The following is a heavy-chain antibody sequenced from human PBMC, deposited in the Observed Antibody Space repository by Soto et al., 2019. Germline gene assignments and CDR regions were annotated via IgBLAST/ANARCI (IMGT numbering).Heavy chain of an antibody. CDR1: GGSINTFY. V-gene: IGHV4-4*07. D-gene: IGHD5-12*01. CDR2: IFSSGST. CDR3: AREGSYSAYNFAHGIQLWSFDF. Sequence: PSETLSLTCTVSGGSINTFYWGWVRQPAGKGLEWIGRIFSSGSTSFNPSLESRVAMSVDTSKTHFSLNLSSVTAADMAVYYCAREGSYSAYNFAHGIQLWSFDFWGQGALVTVSS. J-gene: IGHJ4*02.